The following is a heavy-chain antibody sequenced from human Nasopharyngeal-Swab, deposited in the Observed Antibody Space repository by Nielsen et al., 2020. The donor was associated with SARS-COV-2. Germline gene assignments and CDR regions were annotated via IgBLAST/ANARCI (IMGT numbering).Heavy chain of an antibody. CDR1: GFTFSSYS. D-gene: IGHD5-12*01. Sequence: LKISCAASGFTFSSYSMNWVRQAPGKGLEWVSSISSSSSYIYYADSVKGRFTISRDNAKNSLYLQMNSLRAEDTAVYYCARGSPATENDYWGQGTLVTVSS. CDR3: ARGSPATENDY. CDR2: ISSSSSYI. J-gene: IGHJ4*02. V-gene: IGHV3-21*01.